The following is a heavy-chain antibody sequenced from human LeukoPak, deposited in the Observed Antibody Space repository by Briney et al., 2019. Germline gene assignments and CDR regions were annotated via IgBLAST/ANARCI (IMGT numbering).Heavy chain of an antibody. CDR1: GGSISSSSYY. V-gene: IGHV4-39*07. CDR3: ARDEGYSQNWFDP. J-gene: IGHJ5*02. CDR2: IYYSGST. Sequence: PSETLSLTCTVSGGSISSSSYYWGWIRQPPGKGLEWIGSIYYSGSTYYNPSLKSRVTISVDTSKNQFSLKLSSVTAADTAVYYCARDEGYSQNWFDPWGQGTLVTVSS. D-gene: IGHD5-18*01.